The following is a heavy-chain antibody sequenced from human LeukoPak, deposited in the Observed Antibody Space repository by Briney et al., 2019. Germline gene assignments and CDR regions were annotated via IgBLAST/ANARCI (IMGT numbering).Heavy chain of an antibody. J-gene: IGHJ5*02. CDR3: VKDDNGGIREDWFDP. V-gene: IGHV3-23*01. CDR1: GFTFSSYA. CDR2: ISGGGGST. Sequence: GGSLRLSCAASGFTFSSYAMSWVRQAPGKGLEWVSGISGGGGSTYYADSVKGRFTISRDNSKNTLYLQMNSLRAEDTAVYYCVKDDNGGIREDWFDPWGQGTLVTVSS. D-gene: IGHD4-23*01.